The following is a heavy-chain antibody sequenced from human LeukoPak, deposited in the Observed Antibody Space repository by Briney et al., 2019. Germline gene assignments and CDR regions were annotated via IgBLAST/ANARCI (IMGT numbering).Heavy chain of an antibody. CDR3: ARGAQWPY. J-gene: IGHJ4*02. V-gene: IGHV3-74*01. CDR2: IYGDGSFT. Sequence: GGSLRLSCAASGFTFSNFWMHWVRQAPGKGLVWVALIYGDGSFTRYADSVKGRFTTSRDNAKNSLYLQMNSLRAEDTAVYYCARGAQWPYWGQGTLVTVSS. D-gene: IGHD6-19*01. CDR1: GFTFSNFW.